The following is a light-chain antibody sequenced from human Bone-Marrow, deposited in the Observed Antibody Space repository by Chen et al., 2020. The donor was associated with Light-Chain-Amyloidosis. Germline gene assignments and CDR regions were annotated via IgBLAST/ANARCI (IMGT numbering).Light chain of an antibody. CDR1: NIGSTS. Sequence: SYVLTQPSSVSVAPGQTATIACGGNNIGSTSVHWYQQTPGQAPLLVVYDDSDRPSGIPGRLSGSNAGNTATLTSSRVEAWDEADYCCQVWDRGSDRPVFGGGTKLTVL. J-gene: IGLJ3*02. CDR2: DDS. V-gene: IGLV3-21*02. CDR3: QVWDRGSDRPV.